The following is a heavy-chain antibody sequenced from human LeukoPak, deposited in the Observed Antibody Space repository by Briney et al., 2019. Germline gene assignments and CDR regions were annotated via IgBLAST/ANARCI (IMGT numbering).Heavy chain of an antibody. V-gene: IGHV1-46*01. CDR1: GYTFTSYY. J-gene: IGHJ3*02. D-gene: IGHD4-11*01. CDR3: ARSNNDYSKTEAFDI. CDR2: INPSGGST. Sequence: ASVKVSCKASGYTFTSYYMHWVRQAPGQGLEWMGIINPSGGSTSYAQKFQGRVTMTRDMSTSTVYMELSSLRSEDTAVYYCARSNNDYSKTEAFDIWGQGTMVTVSS.